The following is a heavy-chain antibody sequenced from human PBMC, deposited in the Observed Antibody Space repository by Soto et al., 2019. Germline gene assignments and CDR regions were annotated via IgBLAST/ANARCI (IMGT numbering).Heavy chain of an antibody. Sequence: GSLRLSCVASGLTFRSYVMNWVRQAPGKGLEWVSGISGSGDTTHYADSVKGRFTISRDNSKNTVFLQMKSLRAEDTAVYYCANTRLYDSPDYHRDALDVWGQVTRVTVSS. CDR3: ANTRLYDSPDYHRDALDV. CDR1: GLTFRSYV. D-gene: IGHD3-22*01. V-gene: IGHV3-23*01. CDR2: ISGSGDTT. J-gene: IGHJ3*01.